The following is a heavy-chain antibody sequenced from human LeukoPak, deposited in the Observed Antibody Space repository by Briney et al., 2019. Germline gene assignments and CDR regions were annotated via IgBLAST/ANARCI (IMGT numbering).Heavy chain of an antibody. D-gene: IGHD3-10*01. Sequence: ASVKVSCKTSGYTFTNFRIHWVRQTPGQGFEWMGWIGPSNNYTEYEQKLQGRLTLTTDTSTTTAHMELRSLTFDDTAIYYCARDSYYGGHYAFFEHWSQGTLVTVSS. CDR1: GYTFTNFR. CDR3: ARDSYYGGHYAFFEH. CDR2: IGPSNNYT. J-gene: IGHJ4*02. V-gene: IGHV1-18*01.